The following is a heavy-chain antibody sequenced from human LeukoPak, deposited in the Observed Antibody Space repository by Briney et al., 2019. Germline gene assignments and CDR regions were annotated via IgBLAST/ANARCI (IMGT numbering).Heavy chain of an antibody. V-gene: IGHV4-59*01. CDR3: ASEVESGAPSQYNWFDP. J-gene: IGHJ5*02. Sequence: SETLSLTCTVSGGSISSYYWSWIRQPPGKGLEWIGYIYYSGSTNYNPSLKSRVTISVDTSKNQFSLKLSSVTAADTAVYYCASEVESGAPSQYNWFDPWGQGTLVTVSS. CDR2: IYYSGST. CDR1: GGSISSYY. D-gene: IGHD3-10*01.